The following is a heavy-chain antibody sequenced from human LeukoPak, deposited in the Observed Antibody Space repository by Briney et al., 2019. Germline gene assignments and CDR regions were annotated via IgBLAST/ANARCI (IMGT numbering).Heavy chain of an antibody. J-gene: IGHJ4*02. CDR2: ISAYNGNT. Sequence: ASVKVSCKASGYTFTSYGISWVRQAPGQGLEWMGWISAYNGNTNYAQKLQGRVTMTTDTSTSTAYMELRSLRSDDTAVYYCARGKMTTVVTAPHFDYWGQGTLVTASS. V-gene: IGHV1-18*01. D-gene: IGHD4-23*01. CDR3: ARGKMTTVVTAPHFDY. CDR1: GYTFTSYG.